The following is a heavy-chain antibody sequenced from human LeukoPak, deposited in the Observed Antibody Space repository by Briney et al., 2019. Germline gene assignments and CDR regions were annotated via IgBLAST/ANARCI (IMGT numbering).Heavy chain of an antibody. D-gene: IGHD4-17*01. CDR2: IYYSGST. CDR3: ARSGVNDYGDYLFDY. CDR1: GGSFTTYY. V-gene: IGHV4-59*01. Sequence: SETLSLTCTVSGGSFTTYYWSWIRQPPGKGLEWIGYIYYSGSTNYNPSLKSRVTISVDTSKNQFSLKLSSVTAADTAVYYCARSGVNDYGDYLFDYWGQGTLVTVSS. J-gene: IGHJ4*02.